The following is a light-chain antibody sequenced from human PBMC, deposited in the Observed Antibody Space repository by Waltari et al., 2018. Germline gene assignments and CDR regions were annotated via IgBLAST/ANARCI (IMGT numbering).Light chain of an antibody. CDR1: QSVSSN. Sequence: ETVMTQSPATLSVSPGARATLSCRASQSVSSNLAWYQQKPGQAPRLLIYGASTRATGIPARFSGSGSGTEFTLTISSLQSEDFAVYYCQQYNNWPRTFGQGTKVEIK. J-gene: IGKJ1*01. V-gene: IGKV3-15*01. CDR3: QQYNNWPRT. CDR2: GAS.